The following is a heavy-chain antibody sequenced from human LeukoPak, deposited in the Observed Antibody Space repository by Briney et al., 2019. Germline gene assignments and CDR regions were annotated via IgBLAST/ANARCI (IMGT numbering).Heavy chain of an antibody. Sequence: GGSLRLFCTTSGFTFGDYSMTWFRQTPGKGLEWVGFIRSKTYGGTTDFAASVKGRFTISRDDSKSIAYLQMDNLKTEDTAVYYCVACNSTSCYDVYWGQGTLVTVSS. CDR2: IRSKTYGGTT. CDR3: VACNSTSCYDVY. V-gene: IGHV3-49*03. J-gene: IGHJ4*02. D-gene: IGHD2-2*01. CDR1: GFTFGDYS.